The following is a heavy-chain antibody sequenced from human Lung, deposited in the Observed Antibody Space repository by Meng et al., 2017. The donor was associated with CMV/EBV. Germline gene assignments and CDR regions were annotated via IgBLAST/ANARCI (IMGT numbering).Heavy chain of an antibody. J-gene: IGHJ4*02. CDR1: GFIFSNYA. D-gene: IGHD3-16*01. V-gene: IGHV3-23*01. CDR3: AKKGGDGALHYFDY. CDR2: MSGSGSMM. Sequence: GESLKISCAASGFIFSNYAMSWVRQAPGKGLEWISFMSGSGSMMFYVDSVRGRFTISRDSSKNTLYLQMNSLRAEDTAVYYCAKKGGDGALHYFDYWGQGTXVNGAS.